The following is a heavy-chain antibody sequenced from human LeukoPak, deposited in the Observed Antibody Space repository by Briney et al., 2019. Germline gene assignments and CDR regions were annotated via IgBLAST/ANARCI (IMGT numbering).Heavy chain of an antibody. Sequence: SETRSLPCAVYGGSFSVYYWRWLPQPPGKGLEWIGEINHSGSTNYNPSLKSRVTISADTSKNQFSLKLSSVTAADTAVYYCARGRGAAMVRQWFFDLWGRGTLVTVPS. J-gene: IGHJ2*01. CDR2: INHSGST. V-gene: IGHV4-34*01. CDR1: GGSFSVYY. CDR3: ARGRGAAMVRQWFFDL. D-gene: IGHD5-18*01.